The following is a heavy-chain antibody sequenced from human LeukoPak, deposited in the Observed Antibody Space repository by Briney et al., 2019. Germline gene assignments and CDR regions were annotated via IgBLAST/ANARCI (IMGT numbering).Heavy chain of an antibody. V-gene: IGHV3-48*03. J-gene: IGHJ4*02. CDR1: GFTFSSYE. Sequence: GGSLRLSCAASGFTFSSYEMHWVRQPPGKGLEWVSYISSSDSTIYYADSVKGRFTISRDNAKNSPYLQMNSLRAEDTAVYYCTRDPRRLDYWGQGTLVTVSS. CDR2: ISSSDSTI. CDR3: TRDPRRLDY.